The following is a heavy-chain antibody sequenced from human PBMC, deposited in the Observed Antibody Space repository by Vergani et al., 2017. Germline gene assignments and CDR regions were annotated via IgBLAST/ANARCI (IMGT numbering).Heavy chain of an antibody. D-gene: IGHD2-21*01. CDR2: IIPVLGKT. CDR3: AGDPRGDGGGPEDYYYGMDV. V-gene: IGHV1-69*08. CDR1: GATFRSNT. J-gene: IGHJ6*02. Sequence: QVQLVQSGAEVKKPGSSVKVSCKASGATFRSNTISWVRQVPGQGLEWMGRIIPVLGKTKYAQDFQGRLTITADTSTSTAYMELTSLRSQDTAVYYCAGDPRGDGGGPEDYYYGMDVWGQGTTVTVSS.